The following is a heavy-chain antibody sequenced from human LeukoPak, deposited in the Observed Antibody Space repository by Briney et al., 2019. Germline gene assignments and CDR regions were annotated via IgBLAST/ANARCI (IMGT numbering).Heavy chain of an antibody. CDR2: INHSGST. J-gene: IGHJ4*02. CDR3: ARLPRGYSYVLDY. CDR1: GGSFSGYY. Sequence: PSETLSLTCAVYGGSFSGYYWSWLRQPPGKGLEWIGEINHSGSTNYNPSLKSRVTISVDTSKNQFSLKLSSVTAADTAVYYCARLPRGYSYVLDYWGQGTLVTVSS. V-gene: IGHV4-34*01. D-gene: IGHD5-18*01.